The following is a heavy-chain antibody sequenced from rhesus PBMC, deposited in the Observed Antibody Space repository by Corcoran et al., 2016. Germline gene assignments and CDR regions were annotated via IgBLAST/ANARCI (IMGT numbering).Heavy chain of an antibody. CDR3: TRSIAAAGPLDS. Sequence: QVQLVQSGAEIKQPGASVKLSCKASGYTFTSYYMHWVRQAPGQGLEWIGLISPYNCNKRYAQNFHGRVTITTDTSTSTGYMELSSLRSEDTAVYYCTRSIAAAGPLDSWGQGVVVTVSS. CDR1: GYTFTSYY. V-gene: IGHV1-180*01. CDR2: ISPYNCNK. J-gene: IGHJ6*01. D-gene: IGHD6-31*01.